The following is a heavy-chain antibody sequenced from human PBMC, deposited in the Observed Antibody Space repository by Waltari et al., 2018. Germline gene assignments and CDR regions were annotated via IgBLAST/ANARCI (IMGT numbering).Heavy chain of an antibody. V-gene: IGHV3-74*01. CDR1: GFTFSSYW. D-gene: IGHD3-10*01. Sequence: EVQLVESGGGLIQPGGSLRLSCAASGFTFSSYWMHWVRQAPGKGLVWVSRINNDGLIINYEDAVKGRFTVSRDNAKNTLYLQMNSLRAEDTAVYYCVRGMGDYWGQGTLVTVSS. J-gene: IGHJ4*02. CDR3: VRGMGDY. CDR2: INNDGLII.